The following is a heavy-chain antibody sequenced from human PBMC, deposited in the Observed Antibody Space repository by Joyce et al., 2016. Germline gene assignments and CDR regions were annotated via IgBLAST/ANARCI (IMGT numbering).Heavy chain of an antibody. J-gene: IGHJ4*02. CDR2: MSAHNGKT. CDR1: GYTFTSYG. CDR3: ARAADLYYEFWSAYNTNLFPDF. D-gene: IGHD3-3*01. Sequence: VQLVQSGAEVKKPGASVKVSCKASGYTFTSYGISWVRKAPGQGLEWMGGMSAHNGKTKYAQNIQGRVSMTAETYTSTAYMELRSLRSDVTAVYFCARAADLYYEFWSAYNTNLFPDFWGQGTLVTVSS. V-gene: IGHV1-18*01.